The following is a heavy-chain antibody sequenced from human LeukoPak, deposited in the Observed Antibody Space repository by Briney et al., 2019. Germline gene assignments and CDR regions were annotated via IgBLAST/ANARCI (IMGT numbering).Heavy chain of an antibody. CDR1: GGTFSSYA. Sequence: SVKVSCKASGGTFSSYAISWVRQAPGQGLEWMGGIIPIFGTANYAQKFQGRVTITADESTSTAYMELSSLRSEDTAVYYCAREGDIVATTRPGNFDYWGQGTLVTVSS. V-gene: IGHV1-69*13. D-gene: IGHD5-12*01. CDR3: AREGDIVATTRPGNFDY. CDR2: IIPIFGTA. J-gene: IGHJ4*02.